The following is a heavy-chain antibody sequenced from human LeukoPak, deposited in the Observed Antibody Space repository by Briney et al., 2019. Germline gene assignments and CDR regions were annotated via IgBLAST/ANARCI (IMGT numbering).Heavy chain of an antibody. Sequence: SETLSLTCAVYGGSFSDYYWSWVRQPPGKGLEWIGEINHRGSANYNPSLKSRVTISVDTSKNQFSLKLTSVTAADTAVYYCAGSSVIGLDYWGQGTLVTVSS. CDR3: AGSSVIGLDY. CDR1: GGSFSDYY. CDR2: INHRGSA. D-gene: IGHD4-11*01. J-gene: IGHJ4*02. V-gene: IGHV4-34*01.